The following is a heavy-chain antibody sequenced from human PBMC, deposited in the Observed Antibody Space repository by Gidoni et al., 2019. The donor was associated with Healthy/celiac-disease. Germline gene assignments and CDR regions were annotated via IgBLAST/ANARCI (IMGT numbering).Heavy chain of an antibody. CDR1: GGSISSSSYY. J-gene: IGHJ4*02. Sequence: QLQLQESGPGLVKPSETLSLTCTVSGGSISSSSYYWGWIRQPPGKGLEWIGSIYYSGSTYYNPSLKSRVTISVDTSKNQFSLKLSSVTAADTAVYYCARHTRVVPSGNDYWGQGTLVTVSS. V-gene: IGHV4-39*01. D-gene: IGHD3-10*02. CDR3: ARHTRVVPSGNDY. CDR2: IYYSGST.